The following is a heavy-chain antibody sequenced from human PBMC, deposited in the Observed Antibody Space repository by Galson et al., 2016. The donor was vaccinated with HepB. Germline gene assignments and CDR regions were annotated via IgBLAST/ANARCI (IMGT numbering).Heavy chain of an antibody. V-gene: IGHV1-69*13. J-gene: IGHJ5*02. CDR1: GGSINTYA. CDR3: ARDYGGPTTCDANRPYRYNWFDR. CDR2: IIPISGTA. D-gene: IGHD2-2*01. Sequence: SVKVSCKASGGSINTYAISWLRQAPGQGPEWLGGIIPISGTASYTQRLLGRFTITADESANTAYMELSSLRPEDTAVYYCARDYGGPTTCDANRPYRYNWFDRGGQGTLVTVAS.